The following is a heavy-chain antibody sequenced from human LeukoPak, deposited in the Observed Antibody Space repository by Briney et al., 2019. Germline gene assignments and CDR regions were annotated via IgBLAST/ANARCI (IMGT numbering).Heavy chain of an antibody. CDR3: ARIAAPNYYGSGSYFDY. Sequence: ASVKVSCNASGYTFTSYDINWMRQATGQGLEWMGWMSPNSGNTGYAQKFQGRVTMTTDTSTSTAYMELRSLRSDDTAVYYCARIAAPNYYGSGSYFDYWGQGTLVTVSS. J-gene: IGHJ4*02. V-gene: IGHV1-8*01. D-gene: IGHD3-10*01. CDR1: GYTFTSYD. CDR2: MSPNSGNT.